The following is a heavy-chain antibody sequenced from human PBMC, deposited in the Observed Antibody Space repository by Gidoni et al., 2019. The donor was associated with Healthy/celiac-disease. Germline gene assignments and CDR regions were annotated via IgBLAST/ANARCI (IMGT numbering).Heavy chain of an antibody. CDR3: AKVGYYDSSGTLDY. Sequence: EVQLVESGGGLVQPGGSLRLSCAASGFTFSSSAMSWVRQAPGKGLEWVSAISGSGGSTYYADSVKGRFTISRDNSMNTLYLQMNSLRAEDTAVYYCAKVGYYDSSGTLDYWGQGTLVTVSS. J-gene: IGHJ4*02. CDR1: GFTFSSSA. D-gene: IGHD3-22*01. CDR2: ISGSGGST. V-gene: IGHV3-23*04.